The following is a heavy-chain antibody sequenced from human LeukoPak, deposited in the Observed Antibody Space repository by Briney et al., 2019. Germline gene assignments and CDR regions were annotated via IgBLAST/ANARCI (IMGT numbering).Heavy chain of an antibody. CDR3: ARERIAAAMDV. V-gene: IGHV4-61*02. CDR2: IYTSGST. CDR1: GGSISSSSYY. Sequence: PSETLSLTCTVSGGSISSSSYYWSWLRQPAGKGLEWIGRIYTSGSTNYNPSLKSRVTISVDTTKNQFSLKLSSVTAADTAVYYCARERIAAAMDVWGKGTTVTISS. J-gene: IGHJ6*03. D-gene: IGHD6-13*01.